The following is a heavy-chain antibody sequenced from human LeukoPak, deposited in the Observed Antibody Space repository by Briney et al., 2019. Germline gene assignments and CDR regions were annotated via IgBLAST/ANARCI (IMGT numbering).Heavy chain of an antibody. D-gene: IGHD3-22*01. CDR3: ARGSSGYYRALDY. CDR1: GGTFSSYA. J-gene: IGHJ4*02. CDR2: IIPIFGTA. V-gene: IGHV1-69*05. Sequence: GASVKVSCKASGGTFSSYAISWVRQAPGQGLEWMGGIIPIFGTANYAQKFQGRVTITRDTSASTAYMELSSLRSEDTAVYYCARGSSGYYRALDYWGQGTLVTVSS.